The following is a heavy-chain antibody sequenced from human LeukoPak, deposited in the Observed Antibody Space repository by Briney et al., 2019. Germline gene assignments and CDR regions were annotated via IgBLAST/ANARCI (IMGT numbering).Heavy chain of an antibody. CDR2: ITNKGDST. D-gene: IGHD5-18*01. V-gene: IGHV3-64D*06. CDR3: VKGAYDPLYSYGNF. Sequence: PGGSLRLSCSASGFTFSSYGMYWVRQAPGKGLEYVSAITNKGDSTNYADSVKGRFTISRDNSKNTLYLQMSSLRPDDTAVYYCVKGAYDPLYSYGNFWGQGTLVTVSS. CDR1: GFTFSSYG. J-gene: IGHJ4*02.